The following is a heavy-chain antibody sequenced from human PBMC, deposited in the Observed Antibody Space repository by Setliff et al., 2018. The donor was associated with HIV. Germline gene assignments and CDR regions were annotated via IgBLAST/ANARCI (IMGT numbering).Heavy chain of an antibody. CDR3: ARHWDYSSGWPYYFDY. J-gene: IGHJ4*02. V-gene: IGHV4-59*08. Sequence: SETLSLTCTVSDDSFSNYDWTWIRQPPGKALEWIGYISSSGSTNYNPSLKSRVTISVDTSKNQFSLKLSSVTAADTAVYYCARHWDYSSGWPYYFDYWGQGTLVTVSS. CDR2: ISSSGST. CDR1: DDSFSNYD. D-gene: IGHD6-19*01.